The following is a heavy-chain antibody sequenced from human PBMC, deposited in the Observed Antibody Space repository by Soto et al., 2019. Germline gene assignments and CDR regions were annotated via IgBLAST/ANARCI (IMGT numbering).Heavy chain of an antibody. J-gene: IGHJ4*02. Sequence: SETLSLTCTVSGGSISSYYWSWIRQPPGKGLEWIGYIYYSGSTNYNPSLKSRVTISVDMSKNQFSLKLSSVTAADTAVYYCARDSGGYHDYWGQGTLVTVSS. CDR1: GGSISSYY. D-gene: IGHD5-12*01. CDR3: ARDSGGYHDY. V-gene: IGHV4-59*01. CDR2: IYYSGST.